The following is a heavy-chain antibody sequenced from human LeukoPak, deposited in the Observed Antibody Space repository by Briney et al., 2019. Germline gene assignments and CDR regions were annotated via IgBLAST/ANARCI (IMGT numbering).Heavy chain of an antibody. Sequence: PGGSLRLSCAASGFTFSSYSMNWVRPAPGKGLEWVSYISSSSSTIYYADSVKGRCTISRDNAKNSLYLQMNSRRAEDTAVYYCARALPGWYSHEYYFDYWGQGTLVTVSS. D-gene: IGHD6-13*01. CDR2: ISSSSSTI. CDR1: GFTFSSYS. CDR3: ARALPGWYSHEYYFDY. J-gene: IGHJ4*02. V-gene: IGHV3-48*01.